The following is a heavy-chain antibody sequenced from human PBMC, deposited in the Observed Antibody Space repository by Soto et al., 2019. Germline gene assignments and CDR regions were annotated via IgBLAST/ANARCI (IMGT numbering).Heavy chain of an antibody. CDR1: GFTFSSYA. CDR2: ISYDGSNK. V-gene: IGHV3-30-3*01. D-gene: IGHD4-17*01. CDR3: VRDPDYGDDYFDY. Sequence: QVQLVESGGGVVQPGRSLRLSCAASGFTFSSYAMHWVRQAPGKGLEWVAVISYDGSNKYYADSVKGRFTISRDNSKNTLYLQMNSLRAEDTAVYYCVRDPDYGDDYFDYWGQGTLVTVSS. J-gene: IGHJ4*02.